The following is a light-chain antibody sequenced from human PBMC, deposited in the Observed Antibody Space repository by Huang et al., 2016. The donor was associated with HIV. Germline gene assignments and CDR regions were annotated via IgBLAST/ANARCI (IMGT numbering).Light chain of an antibody. CDR3: QQRSNWPPIT. CDR1: QSVSSY. CDR2: DAS. J-gene: IGKJ5*01. Sequence: EIVLTQSPATLSLSPGERATLSCRASQSVSSYLAWYHQKPCQAPRLLIYDASNRATGIQARFSGSGSGTDFTLTISSLEPEDFAVYYCQQRSNWPPITFGQGTRLEIK. V-gene: IGKV3-11*01.